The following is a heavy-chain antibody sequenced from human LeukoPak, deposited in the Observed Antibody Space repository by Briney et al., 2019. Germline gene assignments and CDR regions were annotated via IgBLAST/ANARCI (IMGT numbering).Heavy chain of an antibody. Sequence: GGSLRLSCAASAFTFSSYWMHWVRQAPGKGLEWVSRIKGDESSINYADSVEGRFTISRDNAKNTVYLQMNSLRAEDTAVYYCARVFSGDSGPDYWGQGTLVTVSS. CDR2: IKGDESSI. V-gene: IGHV3-74*01. J-gene: IGHJ4*02. CDR1: AFTFSSYW. D-gene: IGHD5-12*01. CDR3: ARVFSGDSGPDY.